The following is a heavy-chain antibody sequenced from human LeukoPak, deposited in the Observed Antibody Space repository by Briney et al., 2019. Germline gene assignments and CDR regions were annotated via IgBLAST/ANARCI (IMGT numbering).Heavy chain of an antibody. D-gene: IGHD5-24*01. CDR1: GGTFSSYA. CDR3: TTGGGYNPRFDY. V-gene: IGHV1-46*01. CDR2: ISPSGGTT. Sequence: ASVKVSCKASGGTFSSYAISWVRQAPGQGLEWMGIISPSGGTTTYAQKFQGRITMTWDASTKIIYMDLSSLGSEDTAIYYCTTGGGYNPRFDYWGQGTLVFVSS. J-gene: IGHJ4*02.